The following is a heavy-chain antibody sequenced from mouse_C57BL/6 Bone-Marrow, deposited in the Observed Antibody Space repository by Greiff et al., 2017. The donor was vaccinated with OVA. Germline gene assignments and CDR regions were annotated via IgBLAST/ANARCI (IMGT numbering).Heavy chain of an antibody. V-gene: IGHV1-82*01. CDR2: IYPGDGDT. CDR1: GYAFSSSW. J-gene: IGHJ2*01. Sequence: VKLMESGPELVKPGASVKISCKASGYAFSSSWMNWVKQRPGKGLEWIGRIYPGDGDTNYNGKFKGKATLTADKSSSTAYMQLSSLTSEDSAVYFCARKLRDYFDYWGQGTTLTVSS. D-gene: IGHD1-3*01. CDR3: ARKLRDYFDY.